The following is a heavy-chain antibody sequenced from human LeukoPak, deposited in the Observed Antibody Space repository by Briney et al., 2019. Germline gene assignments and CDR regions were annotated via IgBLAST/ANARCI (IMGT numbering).Heavy chain of an antibody. CDR2: IGPDGTGK. Sequence: GGSLRLSCAASGFTFGTYWMNWVRQVPGTGLEWVANIGPDGTGKNYGDYVKGRFAISRDNVRNSLYLQMDSLRAVDTAVYYCAREDGKFDYWGQGALVTVSS. CDR3: AREDGKFDY. V-gene: IGHV3-7*01. J-gene: IGHJ4*02. CDR1: GFTFGTYW.